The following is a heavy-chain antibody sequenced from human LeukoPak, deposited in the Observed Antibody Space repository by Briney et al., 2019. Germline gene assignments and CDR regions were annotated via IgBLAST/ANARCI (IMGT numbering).Heavy chain of an antibody. CDR1: GYTFTSYA. J-gene: IGHJ6*04. V-gene: IGHV1-3*01. CDR2: INADNGNT. Sequence: ASVKVSCKASGYTFTSYAMHWVRQAPGQRLEWMGWINADNGNTKYSQKFQGRVTITRDTSASTAYMELSSLRSEDTAVYYCAREERITMVRGVIIGYYYYGMDVWGKGTTVTVSS. D-gene: IGHD3-10*01. CDR3: AREERITMVRGVIIGYYYYGMDV.